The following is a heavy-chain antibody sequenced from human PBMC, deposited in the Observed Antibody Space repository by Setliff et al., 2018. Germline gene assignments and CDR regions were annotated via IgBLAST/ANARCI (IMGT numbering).Heavy chain of an antibody. CDR3: ARDYTYYDFWSGPSSDAFDI. Sequence: GGSLRLSCAASGFTFSSYRMNWVRQAPGKGLEWVSYISSSSSTIYYADSVKGRFTISRDIAKNSLYLQMNSLRAEDPAVSYCARDYTYYDFWSGPSSDAFDIWGQGTMVTVSS. CDR2: ISSSSSTI. J-gene: IGHJ3*02. CDR1: GFTFSSYR. V-gene: IGHV3-48*01. D-gene: IGHD3-3*01.